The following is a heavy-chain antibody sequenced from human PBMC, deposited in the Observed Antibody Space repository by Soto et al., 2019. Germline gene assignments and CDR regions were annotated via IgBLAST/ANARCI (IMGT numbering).Heavy chain of an antibody. CDR2: INPNSGGT. V-gene: IGHV1-2*04. CDR1: GYTFTGYY. D-gene: IGHD2-2*01. J-gene: IGHJ4*02. Sequence: ASVKVSCKASGYTFTGYYMHWVRQAPGQGLEWMGWINPNSGGTNYAQKFQGWVTMTRDTSISTAYMELNRLRSDDTAVYYCAKDQTAYCSSTSAGWGQGTLVTVSS. CDR3: AKDQTAYCSSTSAG.